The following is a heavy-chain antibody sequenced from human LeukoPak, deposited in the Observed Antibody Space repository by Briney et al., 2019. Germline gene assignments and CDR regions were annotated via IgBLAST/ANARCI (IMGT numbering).Heavy chain of an antibody. CDR1: GFTFRSYW. D-gene: IGHD3-22*01. CDR2: IKQDGSEK. CDR3: ARDVRYYYDSSGYSDYYYYYMDV. Sequence: GGSLRLSCAASGFTFRSYWMSWVRQAPGKGLEWVANIKQDGSEKYYVDSVKGRFTISRDNAKNSLYLQMNSLRAEDTAVYYCARDVRYYYDSSGYSDYYYYYMDVWGKGTTVTISS. V-gene: IGHV3-7*01. J-gene: IGHJ6*03.